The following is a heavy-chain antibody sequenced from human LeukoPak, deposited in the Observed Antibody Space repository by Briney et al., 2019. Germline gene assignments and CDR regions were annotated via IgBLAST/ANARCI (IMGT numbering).Heavy chain of an antibody. Sequence: GGSLRLSCAAPGFTFSDYYMSWIRQAPGKGLEWVSYISSSSSYTNYADSVKGRFTISRDNAKNSLYLQMNGLRAEDTAVYYCARCAGFGESCDYWGQGTLVTVSS. V-gene: IGHV3-11*03. D-gene: IGHD3-10*01. CDR3: ARCAGFGESCDY. CDR2: ISSSSSYT. CDR1: GFTFSDYY. J-gene: IGHJ4*02.